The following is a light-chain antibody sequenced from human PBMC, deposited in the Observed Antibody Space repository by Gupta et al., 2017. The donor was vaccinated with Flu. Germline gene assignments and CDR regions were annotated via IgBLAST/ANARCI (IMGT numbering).Light chain of an antibody. CDR2: KND. V-gene: IGLV1-47*01. J-gene: IGLJ1*01. CDR1: NSNIGTNY. Sequence: QSVLTQPPSASGSPGQTVSISCSGGNSNIGTNYVYWYLQVPGTAPQLLIYKNDERPSGVPDRFSGSNAGASASMAISGLRSEEEADDFCAAWDSSLNGHYVFGTGTKVTVL. CDR3: AAWDSSLNGHYV.